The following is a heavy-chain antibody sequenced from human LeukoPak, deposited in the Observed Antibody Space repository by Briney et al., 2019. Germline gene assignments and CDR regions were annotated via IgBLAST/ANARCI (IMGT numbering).Heavy chain of an antibody. D-gene: IGHD3-10*01. CDR1: GFTFSSYT. CDR3: ARGGVNYGMDV. Sequence: PGGSLRLSCAASGFTFSSYTMNWVRQAPGKGLEWVSSISSGGGYIYYADSVKGRFTISRDNAKNSLYLQMNSLRAEDTAVYYCARGGVNYGMDVWGQGTTVTVSS. J-gene: IGHJ6*02. V-gene: IGHV3-21*01. CDR2: ISSGGGYI.